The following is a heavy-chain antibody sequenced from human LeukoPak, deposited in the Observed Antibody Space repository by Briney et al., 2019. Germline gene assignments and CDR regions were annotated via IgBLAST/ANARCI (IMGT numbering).Heavy chain of an antibody. CDR3: ARASLTGYFKGYFDY. CDR1: GGSFSGYY. J-gene: IGHJ4*02. CDR2: INHSGST. Sequence: PSETLSLTCAVYGGSFSGYYWSWIRQPPGKGLEWIGEINHSGSTNYNPSLKSRVTISVDTSKNQFSLKLSSVTAADTAVYYCARASLTGYFKGYFDYWGQGTLVTVSS. V-gene: IGHV4-34*01. D-gene: IGHD3-9*01.